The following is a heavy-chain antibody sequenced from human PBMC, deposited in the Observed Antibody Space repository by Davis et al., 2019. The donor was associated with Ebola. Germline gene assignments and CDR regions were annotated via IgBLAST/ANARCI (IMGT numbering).Heavy chain of an antibody. D-gene: IGHD3-22*01. V-gene: IGHV1-46*01. CDR1: GYTFTSYY. Sequence: ASVKVSCKASGYTFTSYYMHWVRQAPGQGLEWMGIINPSGGSTSYAQKFQGRVTMTTDTSTSTVYMELSSLRSEDTAVYYCARQVVVRYFDYWGQGTLVTVSS. J-gene: IGHJ4*02. CDR2: INPSGGST. CDR3: ARQVVVRYFDY.